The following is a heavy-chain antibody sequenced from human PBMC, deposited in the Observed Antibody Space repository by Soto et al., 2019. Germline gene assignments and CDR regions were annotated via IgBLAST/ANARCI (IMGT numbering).Heavy chain of an antibody. CDR2: INPSGDST. J-gene: IGHJ4*02. CDR1: GYTFTSYG. D-gene: IGHD3-10*01. CDR3: ARSGLVDY. V-gene: IGHV1-46*01. Sequence: GASVKVSCKASGYTFTSYGISWVRQAPGQGLEWMGIINPSGDSTSYAQKFQGRVTMTRDTSTSTVYMELSSLRSEDTAVYYCARSGLVDYWGQGTQVTVSS.